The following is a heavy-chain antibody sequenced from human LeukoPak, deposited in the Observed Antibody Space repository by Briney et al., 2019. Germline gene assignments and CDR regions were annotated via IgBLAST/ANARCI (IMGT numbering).Heavy chain of an antibody. J-gene: IGHJ4*02. V-gene: IGHV7-4-1*02. Sequence: ASVKVSCKASGYTFIRYAINWLRQVPGQGLEWMGWINMYTANPAYAQGFTERFVFSLDTSVSTAYLEISNLKAEDTAVYYCARHDNDDDFDYWGQGTLVTVSS. D-gene: IGHD3-16*01. CDR3: ARHDNDDDFDY. CDR2: INMYTANP. CDR1: GYTFIRYA.